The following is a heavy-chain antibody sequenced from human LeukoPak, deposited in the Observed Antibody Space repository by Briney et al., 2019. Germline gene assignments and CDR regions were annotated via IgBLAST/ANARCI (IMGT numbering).Heavy chain of an antibody. CDR3: VVGATPSDY. J-gene: IGHJ4*02. V-gene: IGHV3-15*01. D-gene: IGHD1-26*01. Sequence: GGSLRLSCAASGFTFSNAWMSWVRQAPGQGLEWVGRIKSKTDGGTTDYAAPVKGRFTISRDDSKSTLYLQMNSLKTEDTAVYYCVVGATPSDYWGQGTLVTVSS. CDR2: IKSKTDGGTT. CDR1: GFTFSNAW.